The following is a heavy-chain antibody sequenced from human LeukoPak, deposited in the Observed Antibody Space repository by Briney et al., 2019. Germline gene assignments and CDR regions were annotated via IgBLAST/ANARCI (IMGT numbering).Heavy chain of an antibody. CDR2: IKQDGSEK. Sequence: GGSLRLSCAASGFTFSSYWMSWVRQAPGKGLEGVANIKQDGSEKYYVDSVKGRFTISRDNAKNSLYLQMNSLRAEDTAVYYCARDQYYGSGSYIYWGQGTLVTVSS. CDR1: GFTFSSYW. D-gene: IGHD3-10*01. V-gene: IGHV3-7*01. J-gene: IGHJ4*02. CDR3: ARDQYYGSGSYIY.